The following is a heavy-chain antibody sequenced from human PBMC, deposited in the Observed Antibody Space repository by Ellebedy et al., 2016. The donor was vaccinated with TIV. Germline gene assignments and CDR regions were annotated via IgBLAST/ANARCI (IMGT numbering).Heavy chain of an antibody. J-gene: IGHJ4*02. CDR2: MWHSGST. CDR3: ARYRRSSGDSYPGFDY. V-gene: IGHV4-38-2*02. D-gene: IGHD3-22*01. Sequence: MPSETLSLTCTVSGYSISSGYYWGWIRQPPGKGLEWIGSMWHSGSTYYYPSLKSRATISVDTSKNQFSLSLSSVTAADTAVYYCARYRRSSGDSYPGFDYWGQGTLVTVSS. CDR1: GYSISSGYY.